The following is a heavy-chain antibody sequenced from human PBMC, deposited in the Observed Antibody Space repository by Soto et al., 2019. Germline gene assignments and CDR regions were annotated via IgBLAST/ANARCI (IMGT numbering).Heavy chain of an antibody. CDR1: GFTFDSYA. CDR3: ARGPDIVLVEAAIPWFAP. J-gene: IGHJ5*02. V-gene: IGHV3-30*04. Sequence: GGSLRLSCAASGFTFDSYAMHWVRQAPGKGLEWVAVISYDGKNKYYADSVKGRFTISRDNSKNTLSLQMNGLRPDDTAVYYCARGPDIVLVEAAIPWFAPWGRGTLVTVSS. D-gene: IGHD2-15*01. CDR2: ISYDGKNK.